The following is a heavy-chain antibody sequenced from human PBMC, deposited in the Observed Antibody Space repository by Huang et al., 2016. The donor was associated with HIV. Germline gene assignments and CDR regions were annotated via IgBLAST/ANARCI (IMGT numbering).Heavy chain of an antibody. CDR3: VRSTSGYYYRTDY. D-gene: IGHD3-22*01. CDR1: GFSFTNYW. V-gene: IGHV5-51*01. J-gene: IGHJ4*02. Sequence: EVQLAQSGPEVKKPGESLKISCKGAGFSFTNYWIGWGRKMPGKGLEWMGIIYPGDADTKSSPSFQGQVTISADKSISTAYLQWSSLKASDTAMYYCVRSTSGYYYRTDYWGQGTLVTVSS. CDR2: IYPGDADT.